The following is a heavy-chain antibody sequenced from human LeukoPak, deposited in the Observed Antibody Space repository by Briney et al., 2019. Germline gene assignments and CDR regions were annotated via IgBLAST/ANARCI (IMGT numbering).Heavy chain of an antibody. CDR2: INPNSGGT. CDR3: ASISHGSGFRGSQFDP. V-gene: IGHV1-2*02. D-gene: IGHD3-10*01. CDR1: GYTFTVYY. Sequence: ASVTVSFPASGYTFTVYYMYWVRQAPGQGLEWMGWINPNSGGTNYAQKFQGGVTMTRDTSISTAYMELSRLRSEDTAVYYCASISHGSGFRGSQFDPWGQGTLVTVSS. J-gene: IGHJ5*02.